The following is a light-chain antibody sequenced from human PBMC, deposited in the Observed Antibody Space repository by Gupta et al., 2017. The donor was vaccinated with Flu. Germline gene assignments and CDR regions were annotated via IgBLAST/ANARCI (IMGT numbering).Light chain of an antibody. J-gene: IGLJ2*01. Sequence: QTVVTQEPSFSVSPGGTVTLTCALHSGPVSTYFYPSWYQQAPGQPPRTLIYSTNIRSSGVPDRFSGSILGNKAALTITGAQTEDECHYFCMLYMNTTIFFGGGTKLTVL. CDR3: MLYMNTTIF. CDR2: STN. CDR1: SGPVSTYFY. V-gene: IGLV8-61*01.